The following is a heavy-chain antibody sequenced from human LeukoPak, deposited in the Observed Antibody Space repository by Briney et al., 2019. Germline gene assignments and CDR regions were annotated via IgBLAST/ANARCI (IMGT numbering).Heavy chain of an antibody. J-gene: IGHJ1*01. V-gene: IGHV3-7*01. CDR2: IKEDGSEK. CDR3: AKIPEDSSGYYPSSLYFQH. CDR1: GFTFSSYW. D-gene: IGHD3-22*01. Sequence: GGSLRLSCAASGFTFSSYWTSWVRQAPGKGLEWVANIKEDGSEKNYVDSVKGRFTISRDNAKNSLYLQMNSLRAEDTAVYYCAKIPEDSSGYYPSSLYFQHWGQGTLVTVSS.